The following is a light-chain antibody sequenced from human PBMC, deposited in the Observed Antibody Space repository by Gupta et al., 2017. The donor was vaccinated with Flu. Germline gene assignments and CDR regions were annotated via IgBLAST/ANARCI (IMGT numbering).Light chain of an antibody. V-gene: IGLV1-51*02. J-gene: IGLJ2*01. CDR3: GTWDTLTGGVL. CDR2: ENS. Sequence: QSVLTQPPSVSAAPGQKVTISCSGATSNIGNHYVCWYQQLSGAAPKLLIYENSQRPSGIPDRFSGSKSGTSATLDISGLQTGDEADYYCGTWDTLTGGVLFGGGTKLTVL. CDR1: TSNIGNHY.